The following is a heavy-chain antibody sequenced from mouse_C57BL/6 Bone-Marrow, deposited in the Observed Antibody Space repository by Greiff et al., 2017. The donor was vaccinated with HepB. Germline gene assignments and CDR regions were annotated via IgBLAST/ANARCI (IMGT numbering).Heavy chain of an antibody. Sequence: EVHLVESGGGLVKPGGSLKLSCAASGFTFSSYAMSWVRQTPEKRLEWVATISDGGSYTYYPDNVKGRFTISRDNAKNNLYLQMSHLKSEDTAMYYCARDRYYGSSSAWFAYWGQGTLVTVSA. CDR1: GFTFSSYA. CDR3: ARDRYYGSSSAWFAY. CDR2: ISDGGSYT. V-gene: IGHV5-4*01. D-gene: IGHD1-1*01. J-gene: IGHJ3*01.